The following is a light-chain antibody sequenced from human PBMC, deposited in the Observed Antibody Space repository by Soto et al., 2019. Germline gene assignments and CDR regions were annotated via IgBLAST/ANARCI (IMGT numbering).Light chain of an antibody. CDR2: EVS. CDR1: SSDVDYYNS. Sequence: QSALTQPASVSGSPGQSITLSCPGTSSDVDYYNSVFWFQQHPGKAPKVMTYEVSNRPSGVSNPFSGSKSGNTDSLTISGLQAGDGANYYSRSYKRSNTLVVFGGGTKLTVL. CDR3: RSYKRSNTLVV. V-gene: IGLV2-14*01. J-gene: IGLJ2*01.